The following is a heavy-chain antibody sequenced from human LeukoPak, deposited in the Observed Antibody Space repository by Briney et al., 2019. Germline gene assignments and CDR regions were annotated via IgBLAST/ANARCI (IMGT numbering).Heavy chain of an antibody. Sequence: SQTLSLTCTVSGGSISIGGYYWSWIRQHPGKGLEWIGYIYYSGSTYYNPSLKSRVTISVDTSKNQFSLKLSSVTAADTAVYYCARESNEITGTTDWGQGTLVTVSS. V-gene: IGHV4-31*03. CDR2: IYYSGST. D-gene: IGHD1-7*01. CDR3: ARESNEITGTTD. J-gene: IGHJ4*02. CDR1: GGSISIGGYY.